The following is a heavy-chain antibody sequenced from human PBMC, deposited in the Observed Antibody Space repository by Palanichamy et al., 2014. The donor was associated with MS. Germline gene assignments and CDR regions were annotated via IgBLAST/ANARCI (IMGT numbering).Heavy chain of an antibody. D-gene: IGHD3-3*01. CDR3: ARARSYYDFWSGYLGRGYYYGMDV. V-gene: IGHV4-34*01. Sequence: QVQLQQWGAGLLKPSETLSLTCAVYGGSFSGYYWSWIRQPPGKGLEWIGEINHSGSTNYNPSLKSRVTISVDTSKNQFSLKLSSVTAADTAVYYCARARSYYDFWSGYLGRGYYYGMDVWGQGTTVTVSS. J-gene: IGHJ6*02. CDR2: INHSGST. CDR1: GGSFSGYY.